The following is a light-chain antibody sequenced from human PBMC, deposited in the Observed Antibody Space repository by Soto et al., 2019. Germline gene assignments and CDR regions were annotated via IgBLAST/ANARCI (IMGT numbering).Light chain of an antibody. CDR2: GAS. CDR3: QHYGSAPPDN. J-gene: IGKJ2*01. V-gene: IGKV3-20*01. Sequence: EIVLTQSPGTLSLSPGESATLSCRASQRVASSHIAWYRQKPGQAPWLLIYGASNRATGIPARFSGSGSGTDITRNISSLEAKDSAVDYCQHYGSAPPDNCGHGTKLKSK. CDR1: QRVASSH.